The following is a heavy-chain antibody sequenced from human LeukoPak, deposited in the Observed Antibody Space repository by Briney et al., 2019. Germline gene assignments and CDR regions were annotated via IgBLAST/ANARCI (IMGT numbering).Heavy chain of an antibody. Sequence: SETLSLTCAVYGGSFSGYYWSWIRQPPGKGLEWIGEINHSGSTNYNPSLKSRVTISVDTSKNQFSLKLSSVTAADTAVYYCARGPYIVATSWFDYWGQGTLVTVSS. CDR3: ARGPYIVATSWFDY. V-gene: IGHV4-34*01. J-gene: IGHJ4*02. D-gene: IGHD5-12*01. CDR1: GGSFSGYY. CDR2: INHSGST.